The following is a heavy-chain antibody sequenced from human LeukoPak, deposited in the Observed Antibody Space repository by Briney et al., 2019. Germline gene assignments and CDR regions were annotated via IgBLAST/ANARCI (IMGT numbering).Heavy chain of an antibody. J-gene: IGHJ4*02. D-gene: IGHD4-23*01. Sequence: GGSLRLSCAASGFTFSNYAMSWVRQAPGKGLEWVSVIYSGGSTYYADSVKGRFTISRDNSKNTLYLQMNSLRAEDTAVYYCARGADYGGNSYWGQGTLVTVSS. V-gene: IGHV3-53*01. CDR2: IYSGGST. CDR3: ARGADYGGNSY. CDR1: GFTFSNYA.